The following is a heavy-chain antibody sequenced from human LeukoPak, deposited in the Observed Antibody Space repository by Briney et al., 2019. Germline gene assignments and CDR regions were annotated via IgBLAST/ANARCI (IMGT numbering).Heavy chain of an antibody. CDR2: IFTSGNT. V-gene: IGHV4-4*07. Sequence: SETLSLTCTVSDYSISSSHSWSWIRQPAGKGLEWIGRIFTSGNTYYNPSLKSRVIMSVDTSKNQFSLKLSSVTAADTAVYYCAREGGGFDYWGQGTLVTVSS. D-gene: IGHD3-16*01. J-gene: IGHJ4*02. CDR1: DYSISSSHS. CDR3: AREGGGFDY.